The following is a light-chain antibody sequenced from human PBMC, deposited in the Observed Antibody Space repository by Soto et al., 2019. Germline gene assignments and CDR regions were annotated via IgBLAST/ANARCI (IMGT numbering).Light chain of an antibody. J-gene: IGKJ3*01. CDR3: QKYKNWSPD. Sequence: EIVMTQSPTTLSVSPGESATLSCRASQNFGSNLAWYQQKPRQAPRLLIYGASTRATGIPARFSGSGPGTEFTLTVRSLQSEDFAVYNGQKYKNWSPDFGPGTKVDMK. V-gene: IGKV3-15*01. CDR2: GAS. CDR1: QNFGSN.